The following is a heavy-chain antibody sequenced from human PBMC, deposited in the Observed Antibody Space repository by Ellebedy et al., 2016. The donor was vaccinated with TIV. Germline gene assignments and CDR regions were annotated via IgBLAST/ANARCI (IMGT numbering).Heavy chain of an antibody. D-gene: IGHD6-25*01. V-gene: IGHV3-7*01. CDR2: INQDGSDI. CDR3: ASQSGWGRFDQ. J-gene: IGHJ4*02. Sequence: GGSLRLXXAPSGFTSISYWMAWVRQAPGKGLEWVASINQDGSDIRYLDSVKGRFTISRDNAKNSLYLQMNNLRAEDTAVYYCASQSGWGRFDQWGQGTLVTVSS. CDR1: GFTSISYW.